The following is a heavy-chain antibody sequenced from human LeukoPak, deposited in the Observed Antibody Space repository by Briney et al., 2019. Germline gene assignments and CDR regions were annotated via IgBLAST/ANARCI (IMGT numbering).Heavy chain of an antibody. CDR3: AREVGLSYYYDSSGYVRAFDY. Sequence: GGSLRLSCAASGFTFSDHYMDRVRQAPGKGLEWVGRTRNKANNYTTEYAASVKGRFTISRDDSKNSLYLQMNSLKTEDTAVYYCAREVGLSYYYDSSGYVRAFDYWGQGTLVTVSS. D-gene: IGHD3-22*01. V-gene: IGHV3-72*01. J-gene: IGHJ4*02. CDR1: GFTFSDHY. CDR2: TRNKANNYTT.